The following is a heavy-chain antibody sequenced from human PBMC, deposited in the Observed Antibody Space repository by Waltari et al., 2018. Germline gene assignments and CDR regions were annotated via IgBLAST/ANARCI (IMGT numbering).Heavy chain of an antibody. Sequence: QVQLQESGPGLVKPSETLSLTCAVSGYSISSGYYWGWIRQPPGKGLEWIGSIYHSGSAYYNPSLKSRVTMSVDTSKNQFSLKLSSVTAADTAVYYCARGPLDYDILTGYVDYWGQGTLVTVSS. CDR2: IYHSGSA. CDR1: GYSISSGYY. D-gene: IGHD3-9*01. CDR3: ARGPLDYDILTGYVDY. V-gene: IGHV4-38-2*01. J-gene: IGHJ4*02.